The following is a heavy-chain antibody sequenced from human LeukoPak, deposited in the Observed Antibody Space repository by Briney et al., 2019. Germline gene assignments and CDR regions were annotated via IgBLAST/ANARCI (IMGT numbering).Heavy chain of an antibody. CDR2: INPNSGGT. CDR3: ARDHSGTYLD. D-gene: IGHD1-26*01. V-gene: IGHV1-2*02. Sequence: ASVTVSCKASGYTFTVYYMHWVRQAPGQGLEWMGWINPNSGGTHYAQKFQGRVTMTRDTSISTAYMELSRLRSDDTAVYYCARDHSGTYLDWGQGPLVTVSS. J-gene: IGHJ4*02. CDR1: GYTFTVYY.